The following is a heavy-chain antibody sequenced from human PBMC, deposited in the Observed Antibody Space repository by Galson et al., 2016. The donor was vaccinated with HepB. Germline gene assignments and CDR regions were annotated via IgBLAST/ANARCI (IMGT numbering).Heavy chain of an antibody. CDR3: AKDKRGHSSAWYWYYDD. CDR2: MSDSDDI. CDR1: GFTFSGYA. J-gene: IGHJ4*02. Sequence: SLRLSCAASGFTFSGYAMAWVRQAPGKGLEWVSGMSDSDDIYYAPSVKGRFTISRDNSKNTLYLQLSSLRAEDTAVYYCAKDKRGHSSAWYWYYDDGGQGTLVSVSS. V-gene: IGHV3-23*01. D-gene: IGHD6-13*01.